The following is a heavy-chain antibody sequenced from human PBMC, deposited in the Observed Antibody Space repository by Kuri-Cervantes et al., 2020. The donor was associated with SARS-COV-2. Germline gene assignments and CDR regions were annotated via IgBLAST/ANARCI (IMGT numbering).Heavy chain of an antibody. CDR2: IDWDDDE. Sequence: SGPTLVKPTQTLTLTCTFSGFSLNTSGMCVSWIRQPPGKALEWLARIDWDDDEYYNTFLQTRLSIAKDTSKNQVVLTMTNMDPVDTATYYCARIQATTVIADYWGQGTLVTVSS. D-gene: IGHD4-11*01. J-gene: IGHJ4*02. CDR1: GFSLNTSGMC. CDR3: ARIQATTVIADY. V-gene: IGHV2-70*11.